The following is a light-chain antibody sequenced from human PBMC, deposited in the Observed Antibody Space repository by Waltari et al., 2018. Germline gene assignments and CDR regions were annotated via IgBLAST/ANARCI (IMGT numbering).Light chain of an antibody. Sequence: DIVVTQSPLSLPVTPGEPASISCRSSQNLLHTNGYNYLAWYLQKPGPPPQLLIVLGSNRASGVPDRFSGSGSGTEFTLKISRVEAEDVGVYYCMQALQSPWSFGQGTKVEIK. CDR1: QNLLHTNGYNY. V-gene: IGKV2-28*01. J-gene: IGKJ1*01. CDR3: MQALQSPWS. CDR2: LGS.